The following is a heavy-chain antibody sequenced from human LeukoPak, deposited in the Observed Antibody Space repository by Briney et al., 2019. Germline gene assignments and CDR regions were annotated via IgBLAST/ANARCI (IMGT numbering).Heavy chain of an antibody. CDR2: ISGSDGST. J-gene: IGHJ3*02. D-gene: IGHD1-26*01. CDR3: ARDLYSGSYPGDAFHI. CDR1: GFTLNTYA. Sequence: PGGTLRLSCAASGFTLNTYAMSWVRQAPGKGLEWVSAISGSDGSTYYADSLRGRLTISRDNSKNTLYLQIYSLRADDTAIYFCARDLYSGSYPGDAFHIWGQGTMVAVSS. V-gene: IGHV3-23*01.